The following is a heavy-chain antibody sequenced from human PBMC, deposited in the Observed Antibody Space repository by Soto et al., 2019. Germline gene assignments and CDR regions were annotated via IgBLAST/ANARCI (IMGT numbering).Heavy chain of an antibody. CDR3: APSLWQQLLVDY. J-gene: IGHJ4*02. D-gene: IGHD1-1*01. CDR2: INYNGNA. V-gene: IGHV4-39*01. CDR1: GDSMSSSSNY. Sequence: QLQLQESGPGVVKPSETLSLTCSVSGDSMSSSSNYWVWIRKPPGKGLEWIGSINYNGNAYYNPSLKSRVTISVDTSKNQFSLRLSSVTAADTAVYYCAPSLWQQLLVDYWGQGTLVTVSS.